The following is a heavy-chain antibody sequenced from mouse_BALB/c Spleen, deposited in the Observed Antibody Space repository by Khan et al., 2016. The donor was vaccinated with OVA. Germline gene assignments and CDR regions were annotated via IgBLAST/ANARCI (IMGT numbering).Heavy chain of an antibody. V-gene: IGHV1-5*01. CDR1: GYIFTDYL. CDR2: IYPGNNDT. Sequence: VQLQQSGTVLARPGTSVRMSCKASGYIFTDYLMHWVKQRPGQGLEWIGSIYPGNNDTNYNQKFKDKAKLTSVPSASTAYMDFSSLTNEDSAVFYCARAVYGAFAFWGQGTLVTVSA. J-gene: IGHJ3*01. D-gene: IGHD1-1*01. CDR3: ARAVYGAFAF.